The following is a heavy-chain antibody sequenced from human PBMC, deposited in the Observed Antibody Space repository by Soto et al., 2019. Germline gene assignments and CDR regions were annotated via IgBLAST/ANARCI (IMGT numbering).Heavy chain of an antibody. CDR3: ARQGYCGGDGYSSDRHDFDI. D-gene: IGHD2-21*02. Sequence: QVQLQESGPGLVKPSETLSLTCTVSGGSISSYYWSWIRQPPGKGLEWIGYIYYSGSTNYNPSLKGRAPIPVSTSKNQFPLQLRSVTSAATAVYYCARQGYCGGDGYSSDRHDFDIWGQGTMVTVSS. J-gene: IGHJ3*02. CDR1: GGSISSYY. CDR2: IYYSGST. V-gene: IGHV4-59*08.